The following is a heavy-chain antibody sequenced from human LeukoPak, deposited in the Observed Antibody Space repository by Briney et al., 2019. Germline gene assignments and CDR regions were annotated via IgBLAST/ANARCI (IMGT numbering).Heavy chain of an antibody. Sequence: GGSLRLSCAASGFNFNNAWMTWVRQAPGRGLEWIGRIKSKADGGTTDYAAPVKDRFTISRDDSKTTLYLPKNTLKAEDTAVYYCNTDRDNCGRTCYPCFPFDYWGQGTMITVSS. CDR3: NTDRDNCGRTCYPCFPFDY. V-gene: IGHV3-15*01. D-gene: IGHD2-21*01. CDR1: GFNFNNAW. CDR2: IKSKADGGTT. J-gene: IGHJ4*02.